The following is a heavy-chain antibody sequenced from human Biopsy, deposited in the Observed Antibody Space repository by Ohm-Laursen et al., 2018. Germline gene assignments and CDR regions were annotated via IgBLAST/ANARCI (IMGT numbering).Heavy chain of an antibody. CDR2: ISYDVSYK. CDR1: GFTFRDHG. V-gene: IGHV3-30*03. D-gene: IGHD4-17*01. Sequence: SLRLSCAASGFTFRDHGMLWVRPAPGKGLEWVSLISYDVSYKYSAESMRGRFTISRDNSKNTLFLQMNSLRAEDTAVYYCARSYGDYGGDYYYGLDVWGQGATVTVSS. CDR3: ARSYGDYGGDYYYGLDV. J-gene: IGHJ6*02.